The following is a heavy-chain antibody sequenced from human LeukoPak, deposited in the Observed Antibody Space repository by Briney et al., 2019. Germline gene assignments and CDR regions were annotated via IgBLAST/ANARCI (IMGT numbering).Heavy chain of an antibody. D-gene: IGHD3-22*01. CDR2: IYYSGST. V-gene: IGHV4-31*03. CDR1: GGSISSGGYY. CDR3: ARAGYDSSGYSTYYFDY. Sequence: PSETLSLTCTVSGGSISSGGYYWSWIRQHPGKGLEWIGYIYYSGSTYYNPSLKSRVTISIDTSKNQFSLKLSSATAADTAVYYCARAGYDSSGYSTYYFDYWGQGTLVTVSS. J-gene: IGHJ4*02.